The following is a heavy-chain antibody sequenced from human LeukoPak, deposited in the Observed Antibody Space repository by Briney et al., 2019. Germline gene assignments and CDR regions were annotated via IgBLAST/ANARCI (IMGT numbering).Heavy chain of an antibody. Sequence: SETLSLTCTASGCTISSYCWSWIRQPPGKGLEWIGYIFYSGSTNYNPSLKSRVTISVDTSKNQFSLKQISVTAADKAVYYCVRSDDYWSGYYGYWGQGTQVTDSS. CDR2: IFYSGST. V-gene: IGHV4-59*01. CDR1: GCTISSYC. D-gene: IGHD3-3*01. J-gene: IGHJ4*02. CDR3: VRSDDYWSGYYGY.